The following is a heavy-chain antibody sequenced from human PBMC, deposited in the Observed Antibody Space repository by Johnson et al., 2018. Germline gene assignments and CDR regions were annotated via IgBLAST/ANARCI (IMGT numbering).Heavy chain of an antibody. V-gene: IGHV5-51*03. Sequence: VQLVQSGAAVRRSGESLKISCQASGYSFPDYWIGWVRQMPGKGLEWMGIIYPGDSETRYRPSFQGQVTISADKSTNTAYLQWSSLKASDTAMYYCARPQGIAVAAGRGPFDIWGQGTMVTVSS. D-gene: IGHD6-19*01. CDR1: GYSFPDYW. J-gene: IGHJ3*02. CDR3: ARPQGIAVAAGRGPFDI. CDR2: IYPGDSET.